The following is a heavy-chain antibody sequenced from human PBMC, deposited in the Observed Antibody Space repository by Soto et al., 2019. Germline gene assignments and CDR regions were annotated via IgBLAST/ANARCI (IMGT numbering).Heavy chain of an antibody. CDR1: GGSISSSNW. Sequence: QVQLQESGPGLVKPSGTLSLTCAVSGGSISSSNWWSWVRQPPGKGLEWIGEIYHSGSTNYNPSRKGRVTISVDKSKNQFSLKLSSVTAADTAVYYCARETSKGQLVEVGFDYWGQGTLVTVSS. CDR3: ARETSKGQLVEVGFDY. J-gene: IGHJ4*02. CDR2: IYHSGST. V-gene: IGHV4-4*02. D-gene: IGHD6-13*01.